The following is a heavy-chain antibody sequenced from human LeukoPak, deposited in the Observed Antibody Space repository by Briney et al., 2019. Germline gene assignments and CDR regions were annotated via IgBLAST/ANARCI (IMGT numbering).Heavy chain of an antibody. CDR1: GGSISSGGYS. CDR3: ARARFAMVRGVSWFDP. Sequence: SQTLSLTCAVSGGSISSGGYSWSWIRQPPGTGLEWIGYIYHSGSTYYNPSLKNRVTISVDRSKSQFSLKLSSVTAADTAVYYCARARFAMVRGVSWFDPWGQGTLVTVSS. V-gene: IGHV4-30-2*01. CDR2: IYHSGST. J-gene: IGHJ5*02. D-gene: IGHD3-10*01.